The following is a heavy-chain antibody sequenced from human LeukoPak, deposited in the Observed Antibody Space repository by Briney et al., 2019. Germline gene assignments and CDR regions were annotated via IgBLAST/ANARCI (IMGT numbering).Heavy chain of an antibody. CDR2: INQDGSEK. CDR1: GFTFSSYW. Sequence: GGSLRLSCVASGFTFSSYWMSWVRQAPGRGLEWVANINQDGSEKYDVDSAKGRFTISRDNSKNTLYLQMGSLRAEDMAVYYCARDSHDYGDYRLDYWGQGTLVTVSS. V-gene: IGHV3-7*01. D-gene: IGHD4-17*01. J-gene: IGHJ4*02. CDR3: ARDSHDYGDYRLDY.